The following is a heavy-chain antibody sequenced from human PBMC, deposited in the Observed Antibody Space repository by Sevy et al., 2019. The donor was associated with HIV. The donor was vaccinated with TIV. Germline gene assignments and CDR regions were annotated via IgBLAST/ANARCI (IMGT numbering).Heavy chain of an antibody. D-gene: IGHD3-9*01. CDR1: GYTFTSYY. J-gene: IGHJ4*02. V-gene: IGHV1-46*01. Sequence: ASVKVSCKASGYTFTSYYMHWVRQAPGQGLEWMGIINPSSGSTSYAQKFQGRVTMTRDTSTSTVYMELSSLRSEDTAVYYCASDSDNYDILTGYYPFDYWGQGTLVTVSS. CDR2: INPSSGST. CDR3: ASDSDNYDILTGYYPFDY.